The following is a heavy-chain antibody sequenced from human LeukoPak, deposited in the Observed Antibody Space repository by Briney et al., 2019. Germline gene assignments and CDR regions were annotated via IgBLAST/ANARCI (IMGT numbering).Heavy chain of an antibody. J-gene: IGHJ4*02. CDR2: ISYDGSNK. CDR3: ARARRPPGVRLDY. D-gene: IGHD7-27*01. CDR1: GFTFSSYA. V-gene: IGHV3-30*04. Sequence: GRSLRLSCAASGFTFSSYAMHWDRQAPGKGLEWVAVISYDGSNKYYADSVKGRFTISRDNSKNTLYLQMNSLRAEDTAVYYCARARRPPGVRLDYWGQGTLVTASS.